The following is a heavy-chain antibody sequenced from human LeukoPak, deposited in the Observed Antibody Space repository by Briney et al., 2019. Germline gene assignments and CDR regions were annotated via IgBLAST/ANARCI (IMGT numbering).Heavy chain of an antibody. J-gene: IGHJ3*02. V-gene: IGHV1-18*04. Sequence: GASVKVSCKASGYTFTGYYMHWVRQAPGQGLEWMGWISAYNGNTNYAQKLQGRVTMTTDTSTSTAYMELRSLRSDDTAVYYCARDHFRLVGAKNSAFDIWGQGTMVTVSS. CDR2: ISAYNGNT. CDR1: GYTFTGYY. CDR3: ARDHFRLVGAKNSAFDI. D-gene: IGHD1-26*01.